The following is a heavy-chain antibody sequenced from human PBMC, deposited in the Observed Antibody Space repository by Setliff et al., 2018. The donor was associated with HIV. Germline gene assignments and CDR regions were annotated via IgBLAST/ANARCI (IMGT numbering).Heavy chain of an antibody. V-gene: IGHV4-38-2*01. CDR2: ISHTGRA. CDR3: AKMGDYYDGSGYNYPFNI. CDR1: GFSITTGYS. D-gene: IGHD3-22*01. J-gene: IGHJ1*01. Sequence: SETLSLTCAVSGFSITTGYSWGWIRQPAGTGLEWIGTISHTGRANHSPSLESRATISLDTSTNHFSLRLASVTAADTAVYFCAKMGDYYDGSGYNYPFNIWGQGTLVTVSS.